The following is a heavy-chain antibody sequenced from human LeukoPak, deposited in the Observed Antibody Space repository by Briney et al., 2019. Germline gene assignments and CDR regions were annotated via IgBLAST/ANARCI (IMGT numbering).Heavy chain of an antibody. CDR3: ARDIVVVPAAITYYYYGMDV. CDR2: ISAYTGNT. V-gene: IGHV1-18*01. J-gene: IGHJ6*02. Sequence: GASVKVSCKASGYTFTSYGISWVRQAPGQGLEWMGWISAYTGNTNYAQKLQGRVTMTTDTSTSTAYMELRSLRSDDTAVYYCARDIVVVPAAITYYYYGMDVWGQGTTVTVSS. CDR1: GYTFTSYG. D-gene: IGHD2-2*01.